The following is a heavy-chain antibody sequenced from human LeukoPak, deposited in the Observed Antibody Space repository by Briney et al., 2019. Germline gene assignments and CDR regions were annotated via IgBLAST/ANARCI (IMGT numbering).Heavy chain of an antibody. D-gene: IGHD3-9*01. CDR2: ISDIGSI. Sequence: SETLSLTCTVSGGSISSYYWSWIRQPPGKGLEWIAYISDIGSINYNPSLKSRVTISLDTSKNQFSLKLRSGTAADTAVYYCARIMGDYNILTGLYLNYNFDYWGQGTLVTVSS. J-gene: IGHJ4*02. CDR3: ARIMGDYNILTGLYLNYNFDY. CDR1: GGSISSYY. V-gene: IGHV4-59*08.